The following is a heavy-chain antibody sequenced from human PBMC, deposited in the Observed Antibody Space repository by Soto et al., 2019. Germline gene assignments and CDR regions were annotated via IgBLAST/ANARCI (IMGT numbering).Heavy chain of an antibody. V-gene: IGHV5-10-1*01. CDR2: IDPSDSHT. CDR3: ARLDIAARGGVGGYYYSYGMDV. Sequence: PGESLKISCKGSGYSFTSYWISWVRQMPGKGVGGMGRIDPSDSHTNYSPSFQRHVPISPDKSIRPAYLQWSSLKASDTAMYYCARLDIAARGGVGGYYYSYGMDVWGQGTTVPVSS. D-gene: IGHD6-6*01. CDR1: GYSFTSYW. J-gene: IGHJ6*02.